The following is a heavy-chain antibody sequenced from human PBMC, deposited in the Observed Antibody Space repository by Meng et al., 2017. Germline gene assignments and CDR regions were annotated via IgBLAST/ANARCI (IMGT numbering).Heavy chain of an antibody. D-gene: IGHD4-17*01. J-gene: IGHJ5*02. V-gene: IGHV1-18*01. CDR2: ISAYNGNT. CDR1: GYTFSSYG. CDR3: ARDVSRGRGDYIWFDP. Sequence: ASVKVSCKASGYTFSSYGISWVRQAPGQGLEWMGWISAYNGNTNYALTLQGRVTMTTDTSTATAYMELRSLRSDDTAVYYCARDVSRGRGDYIWFDPWGQGTLVTVSS.